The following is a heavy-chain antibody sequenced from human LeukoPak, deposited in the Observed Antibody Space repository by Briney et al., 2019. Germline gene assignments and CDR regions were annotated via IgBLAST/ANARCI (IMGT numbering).Heavy chain of an antibody. CDR1: GYSFTSYG. Sequence: ASVKVSCKASGYSFTSYGISWVRQVPGQGLEWMGWISVYNGNTKYAQRLQGRVTMTTDTSTSTAYMELRSLRSDDTAVYYCVREAGTRFDYWGQGNLVTVSS. J-gene: IGHJ4*02. CDR3: VREAGTRFDY. CDR2: ISVYNGNT. V-gene: IGHV1-18*01. D-gene: IGHD3-10*01.